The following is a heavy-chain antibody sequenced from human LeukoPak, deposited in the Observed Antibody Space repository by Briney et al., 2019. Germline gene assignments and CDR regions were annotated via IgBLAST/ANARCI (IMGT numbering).Heavy chain of an antibody. CDR1: GYTFTGYY. Sequence: GASVKVSCKASGYTFTGYYMHWVRQAPGQGLEWMGWINPNSGGTNYAQKFQGRVTMTRDTSISTAYMELSRLRSEDTAVYYCATLTTVTPGHFDYWGQGTLVTVSS. V-gene: IGHV1-2*02. D-gene: IGHD4-17*01. CDR3: ATLTTVTPGHFDY. J-gene: IGHJ4*02. CDR2: INPNSGGT.